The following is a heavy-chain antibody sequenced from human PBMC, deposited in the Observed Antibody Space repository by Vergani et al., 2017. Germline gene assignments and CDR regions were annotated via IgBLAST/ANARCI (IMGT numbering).Heavy chain of an antibody. V-gene: IGHV1-69*01. D-gene: IGHD3-10*01. CDR1: GGTFSSYA. Sequence: QVQLVQSGAEVKKPGSSVKVSCKASGGTFSSYAISWVRQAPGQGLEWMGGIIPIFGTANYAQKFQGRVTITADESTSTAYMELSSLKASDTAMYYCAGSIGGSGSYTNWFDPWGQGTLVTVSS. J-gene: IGHJ5*02. CDR3: AGSIGGSGSYTNWFDP. CDR2: IIPIFGTA.